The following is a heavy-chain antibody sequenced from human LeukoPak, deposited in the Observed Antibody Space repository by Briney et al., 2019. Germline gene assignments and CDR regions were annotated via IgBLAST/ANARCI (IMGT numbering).Heavy chain of an antibody. V-gene: IGHV3-7*04. CDR3: ARDRIQLWSHDY. Sequence: GGSLRLSCAAYGFTFSGYWMSWVRQAPGKGLEWVANIKPDGSDKYYVDSVKGRFTISRENAKNSLYLHMNSLRAEDTAVYYCARDRIQLWSHDYWGQGTLVTVSS. CDR1: GFTFSGYW. D-gene: IGHD5-18*01. J-gene: IGHJ4*02. CDR2: IKPDGSDK.